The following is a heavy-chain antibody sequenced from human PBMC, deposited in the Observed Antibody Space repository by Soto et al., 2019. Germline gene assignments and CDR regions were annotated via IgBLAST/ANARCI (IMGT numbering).Heavy chain of an antibody. D-gene: IGHD2-15*01. CDR2: IYSGGST. V-gene: IGHV3-66*01. Sequence: GGSLRLSCAASGFTVSSNYMSWVRQAPGKGLEWVSVIYSGGSTYYADSVKGRFTISRDNSKNTLYLQMNSLRAEDTAVYYCARARLTVVGPKTTLDVWGKGTTVTVSS. CDR3: ARARLTVVGPKTTLDV. CDR1: GFTVSSNY. J-gene: IGHJ6*04.